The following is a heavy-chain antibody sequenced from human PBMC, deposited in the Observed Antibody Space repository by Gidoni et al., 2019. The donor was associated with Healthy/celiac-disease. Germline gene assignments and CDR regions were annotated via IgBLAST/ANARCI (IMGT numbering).Heavy chain of an antibody. D-gene: IGHD2-2*01. J-gene: IGHJ5*02. V-gene: IGHV4-39*01. CDR2: IYYRGST. CDR3: ARRLAYCSSTSCYPFDP. Sequence: QLQLQESGPGLVKPSETLSLTCTVSGGSISSSSYYWGWIRQPPGRGLEWIGSIYYRGSTYYNPSLKSRVTISVDTSKNQFSLKLSSVTAADTAVYYCARRLAYCSSTSCYPFDPWGQGTLVTVSS. CDR1: GGSISSSSYY.